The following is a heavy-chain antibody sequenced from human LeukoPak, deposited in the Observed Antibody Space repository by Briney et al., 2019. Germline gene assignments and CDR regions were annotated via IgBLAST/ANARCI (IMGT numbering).Heavy chain of an antibody. D-gene: IGHD2-15*01. CDR1: GYTFTSYA. CDR2: INTNTGNP. CDR3: AREGQAPIGYCSGGSCYVQGWFDP. J-gene: IGHJ5*02. V-gene: IGHV7-4-1*02. Sequence: ASVKVSCKASGYTFTSYAMNWVRQAPGQGLEWMGWINTNTGNPTYAQGFTGRFVFSLDTSVSTAYLQISSLKAEDTAVYYCAREGQAPIGYCSGGSCYVQGWFDPWGQGTLVTASS.